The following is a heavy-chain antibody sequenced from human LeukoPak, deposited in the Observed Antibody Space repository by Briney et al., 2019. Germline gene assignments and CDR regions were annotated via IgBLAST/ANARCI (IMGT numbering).Heavy chain of an antibody. Sequence: GESLKISCKGSGYSFTCYWIGWVRQMPGKGLEWMGIIYPGDSDTKYSPSFQGQVTISADKSISTAYLQWSSLKASDTAMYYCARPSRSGSYPDAFDIWGQGTIVTVSS. CDR1: GYSFTCYW. V-gene: IGHV5-51*01. D-gene: IGHD3-10*01. J-gene: IGHJ3*02. CDR3: ARPSRSGSYPDAFDI. CDR2: IYPGDSDT.